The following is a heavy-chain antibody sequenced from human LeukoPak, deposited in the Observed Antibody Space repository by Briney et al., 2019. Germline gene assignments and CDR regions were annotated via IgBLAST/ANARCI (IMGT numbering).Heavy chain of an antibody. J-gene: IGHJ4*02. D-gene: IGHD3-22*01. CDR3: ARVKLKFVYYDSSGYLDY. CDR2: INHSGST. V-gene: IGHV4-34*01. CDR1: GGSFSGYY. Sequence: SETLSLTCAVYGGSFSGYYWSWIRQPPGEGLEWIGEINHSGSTNYNPSLKSRVTISVDTSKNQFSLKLSSVTAADTAVYYCARVKLKFVYYDSSGYLDYWGQGTLVTVSS.